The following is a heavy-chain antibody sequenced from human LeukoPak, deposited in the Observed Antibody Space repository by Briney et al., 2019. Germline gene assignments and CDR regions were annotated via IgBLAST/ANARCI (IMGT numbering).Heavy chain of an antibody. D-gene: IGHD4-23*01. CDR2: ISYDGSNK. CDR3: ARVGLRWENYFDY. Sequence: GGSLRLSCAASGFTFSSYGMHWVRQAPGKGLEWVAVISYDGSNKYYADSVKGRFTISRDNSKNTLYLQMNSLRAEDTAVYYCARVGLRWENYFDYWGQGTLVTVSS. CDR1: GFTFSSYG. J-gene: IGHJ4*02. V-gene: IGHV3-30*03.